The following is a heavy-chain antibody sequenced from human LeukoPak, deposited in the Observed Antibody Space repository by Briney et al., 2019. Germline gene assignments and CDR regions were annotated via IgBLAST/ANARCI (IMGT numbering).Heavy chain of an antibody. J-gene: IGHJ5*02. V-gene: IGHV1-2*02. CDR3: ARDRHTMVRGVILWFDP. Sequence: ASVKVSCKASGYTFTGYYMHWVRQAPGQGLEWMGWINPNSGGTNYAQTFQGRVTMTRDTSISTAYMELSRLRSDDTAVYYCARDRHTMVRGVILWFDPGGEGTLVSVSS. CDR2: INPNSGGT. D-gene: IGHD3-10*01. CDR1: GYTFTGYY.